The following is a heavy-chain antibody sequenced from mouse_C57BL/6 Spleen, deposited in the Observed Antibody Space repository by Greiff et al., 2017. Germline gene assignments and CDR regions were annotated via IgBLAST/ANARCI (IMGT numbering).Heavy chain of an antibody. J-gene: IGHJ2*01. CDR2: IDPETGGT. Sequence: VQLQQSGAELVRPGASVTLSCKASGYTFTDYEMHWVKQTPVHGLEWIGAIDPETGGTAYNQKFKGKAILTAAKSSSTAYMELRSLTSEDSAVYYCTRLDCDYWGQGTTLTVSS. V-gene: IGHV1-15*01. CDR1: GYTFTDYE. CDR3: TRLDCDY.